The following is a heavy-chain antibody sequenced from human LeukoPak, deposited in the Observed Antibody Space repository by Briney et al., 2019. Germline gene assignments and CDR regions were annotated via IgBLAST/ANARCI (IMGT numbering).Heavy chain of an antibody. Sequence: PSETLSLTCTVSGGSISSYYWSWLRQPAGKGLEWIGRIYTRGSPNYNPSLKSRVTMSVDTSKNQFSLKLSSVTAADTAVYYCASSIRYYFDYWGQGTLVTVSS. CDR1: GGSISSYY. J-gene: IGHJ4*02. D-gene: IGHD4-17*01. CDR2: IYTRGSP. V-gene: IGHV4-4*07. CDR3: ASSIRYYFDY.